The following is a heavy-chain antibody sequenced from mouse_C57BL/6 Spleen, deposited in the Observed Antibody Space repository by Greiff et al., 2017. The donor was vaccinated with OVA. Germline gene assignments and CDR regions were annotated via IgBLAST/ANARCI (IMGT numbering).Heavy chain of an antibody. Sequence: QVQLKQSGPGLVQPSQSLSITCTVSGFSLTSYGVHWVRQPPGKGLEWLGVIWSGGSTDYNAAFISRLSISKDNSKSRVFFKMNSLQADDTAIYYCALLSRDAMDYWGQGTSVTVSS. J-gene: IGHJ4*01. V-gene: IGHV2-4*01. D-gene: IGHD2-1*01. CDR2: IWSGGST. CDR1: GFSLTSYG. CDR3: ALLSRDAMDY.